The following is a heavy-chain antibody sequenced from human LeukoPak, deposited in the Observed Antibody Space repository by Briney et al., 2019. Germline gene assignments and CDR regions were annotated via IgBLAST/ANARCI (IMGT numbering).Heavy chain of an antibody. CDR3: AGWFPLKY. CDR2: IYYSGST. CDR1: GGSISCSSYY. Sequence: PETLSLTCTVSGGSISCSSYYWGWIRQPPGKGLEWIGSIYYSGSTYYNPSLKSRVTISEDTSKNQVSLKLSSVTAADTAIYYCAGWFPLKYWGQGALVTVSS. V-gene: IGHV4-39*07. D-gene: IGHD6-19*01. J-gene: IGHJ4*02.